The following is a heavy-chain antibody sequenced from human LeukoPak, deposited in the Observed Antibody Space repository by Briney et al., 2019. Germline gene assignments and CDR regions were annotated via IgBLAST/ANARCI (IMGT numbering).Heavy chain of an antibody. V-gene: IGHV4-61*02. Sequence: SETLSLTCTVSGGSISSGSYYWSWIRQPAGKGLEWIGRIYTSGSTNYNPSLKSRVTISVDTSKNQFSLKLSSVTAADTAVYCCARAETDCSGGSCYSRTDYWGQGTLVTVSS. D-gene: IGHD2-15*01. J-gene: IGHJ4*02. CDR2: IYTSGST. CDR1: GGSISSGSYY. CDR3: ARAETDCSGGSCYSRTDY.